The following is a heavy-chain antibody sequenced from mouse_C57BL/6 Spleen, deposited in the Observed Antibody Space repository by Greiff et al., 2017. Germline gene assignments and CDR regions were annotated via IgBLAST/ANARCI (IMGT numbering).Heavy chain of an antibody. Sequence: EVQGVESGAELVKPGASVKLSCTASGFNIKDYYMHWVKQRTEQGLEWIGRIDPEDGETKYAPKFQGKATITADTSSNTAYLQLSSLTSEDTAVYYCASITTVVEYYFDYWGQGTTLTVSS. V-gene: IGHV14-2*01. J-gene: IGHJ2*01. CDR3: ASITTVVEYYFDY. CDR2: IDPEDGET. D-gene: IGHD1-1*01. CDR1: GFNIKDYY.